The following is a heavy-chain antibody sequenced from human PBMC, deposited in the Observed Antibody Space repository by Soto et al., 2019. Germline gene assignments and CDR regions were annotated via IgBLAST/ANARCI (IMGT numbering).Heavy chain of an antibody. D-gene: IGHD3-3*01. J-gene: IGHJ4*02. CDR3: VRVGVMRTLDY. V-gene: IGHV3-64*01. CDR1: GFSFSGYA. Sequence: EVQLVESGGGLVQPGGSLRLSCAASGFSFSGYAMHWVRQAPGKGLEYVSAISNSGESTYYANSVEGRFTISSDNSRNTLYLQMGSLRAEDMAVYYCVRVGVMRTLDYWGQGTLVTVSS. CDR2: ISNSGEST.